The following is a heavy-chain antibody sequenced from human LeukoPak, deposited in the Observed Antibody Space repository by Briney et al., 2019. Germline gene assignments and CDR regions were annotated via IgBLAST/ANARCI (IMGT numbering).Heavy chain of an antibody. CDR1: GGTFSSYA. Sequence: ASVKVSCKASGGTFSSYAISWVRQAPGQGLEWMGGIIPIFGTANYAQKFQGRVTITADESTSTAYMELSSLRSEDTAVYYCARGGEYQLPADSEGWFDPWGQGTLVTVSS. CDR2: IIPIFGTA. CDR3: ARGGEYQLPADSEGWFDP. D-gene: IGHD2-2*01. J-gene: IGHJ5*02. V-gene: IGHV1-69*13.